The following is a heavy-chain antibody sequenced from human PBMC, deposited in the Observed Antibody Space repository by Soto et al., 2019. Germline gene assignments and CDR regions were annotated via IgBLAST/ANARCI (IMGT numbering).Heavy chain of an antibody. CDR1: GLTFSTYD. J-gene: IGHJ4*02. Sequence: PGGSLRLSCAASGLTFSTYDMHWVRQAPGKGLEWVALIWSDGSRTFYADSVKGRFTISRDNSKNTLYLQMHSLRAEDTAVYYCAKDSMASGYDDYFDFWGQGTPVTVSS. V-gene: IGHV3-33*06. CDR3: AKDSMASGYDDYFDF. D-gene: IGHD5-12*01. CDR2: IWSDGSRT.